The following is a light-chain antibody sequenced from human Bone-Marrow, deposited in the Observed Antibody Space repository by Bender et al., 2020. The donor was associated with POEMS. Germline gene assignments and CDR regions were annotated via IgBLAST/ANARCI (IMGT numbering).Light chain of an antibody. CDR3: CSSAGNHTWL. J-gene: IGLJ3*02. CDR1: SSDVGYYNF. Sequence: QFALTQPASVAGSPGQSTTISCTGSSSDVGYYNFVSWYQQHPGKAPKLIIYEATKRPSGVSYRFSGSKSANTASLTISGLQTEDEADYYCCSSAGNHTWLFGGGTRLTVL. V-gene: IGLV2-23*01. CDR2: EAT.